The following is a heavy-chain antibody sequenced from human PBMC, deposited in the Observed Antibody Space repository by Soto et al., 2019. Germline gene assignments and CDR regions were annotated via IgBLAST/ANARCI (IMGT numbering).Heavy chain of an antibody. Sequence: QVQLQESGPGLVKPSETLSLTCTVSGGSINSYYWSWIRQPPGKGLEWIGYIYYSGSTNYNPSLKSRVTISVDPSKNQSSLKLSSVTAADTAVYYCARRYGGNLDYWGQGTLVTVSS. CDR3: ARRYGGNLDY. CDR1: GGSINSYY. J-gene: IGHJ4*02. D-gene: IGHD1-26*01. CDR2: IYYSGST. V-gene: IGHV4-59*08.